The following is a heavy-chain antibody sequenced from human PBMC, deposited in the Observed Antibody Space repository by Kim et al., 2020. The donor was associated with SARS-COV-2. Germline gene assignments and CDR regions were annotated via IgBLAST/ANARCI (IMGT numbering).Heavy chain of an antibody. CDR3: ARTNYYDSSTYGMDV. J-gene: IGHJ6*02. Sequence: PSLKSRITISGDTPKNQFSLKLSSVTAADTAVYYCARTNYYDSSTYGMDVWGQGTTVTVSS. V-gene: IGHV4-31*02. D-gene: IGHD3-22*01.